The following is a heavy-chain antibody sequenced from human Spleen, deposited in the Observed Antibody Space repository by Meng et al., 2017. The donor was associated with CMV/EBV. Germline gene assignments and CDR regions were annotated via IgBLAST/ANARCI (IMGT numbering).Heavy chain of an antibody. J-gene: IGHJ4*02. Sequence: KASGYSFTAYYMSWVRQAPGQGLEWMAWINPNSGGTNYVQKFQGRVTVTRDTSISTAYMEVTRLRSDDTATYYCARASSDSNWGFDYWGQGTLVTVSS. D-gene: IGHD7-27*01. CDR3: ARASSDSNWGFDY. CDR2: INPNSGGT. CDR1: GYSFTAYY. V-gene: IGHV1-2*02.